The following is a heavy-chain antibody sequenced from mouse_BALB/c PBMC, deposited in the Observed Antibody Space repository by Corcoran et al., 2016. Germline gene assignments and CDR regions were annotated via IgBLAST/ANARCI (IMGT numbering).Heavy chain of an antibody. J-gene: IGHJ4*01. CDR2: INTYSGEP. V-gene: IGHV9-3-1*01. CDR3: AREPYAMDY. CDR1: GYTFTNYG. Sequence: QIQLVQSGPELKKPGETVKISCKASGYTFTNYGMNWVKQAPGKGLKWMGWINTYSGEPTYADDFKGRFAFSLEISASTAYLQINNLKNEDTATYFCAREPYAMDYWGQGTSVTVSS. D-gene: IGHD6-1*01.